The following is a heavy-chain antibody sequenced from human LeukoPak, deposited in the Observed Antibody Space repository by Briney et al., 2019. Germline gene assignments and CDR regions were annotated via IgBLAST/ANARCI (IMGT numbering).Heavy chain of an antibody. CDR3: ARYCSSTSCYGSSFDY. V-gene: IGHV1-69*01. CDR1: GGTFSSYA. J-gene: IGHJ4*02. D-gene: IGHD2-2*01. Sequence: SVKVSCKASGGTFSSYAISWVRQAPEQWLEWRGGLTPILGTANYAQKFQGRVTITADESTSTAYMELSSLRSEDTAVYYCARYCSSTSCYGSSFDYWGQGTLVTVSS. CDR2: LTPILGTA.